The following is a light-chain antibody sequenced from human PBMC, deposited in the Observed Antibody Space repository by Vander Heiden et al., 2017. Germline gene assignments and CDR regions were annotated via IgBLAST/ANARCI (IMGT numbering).Light chain of an antibody. CDR3: LLSDSGARPVV. CDR2: DTS. CDR1: TGAVTSGHY. V-gene: IGLV7-46*01. J-gene: IGLJ2*01. Sequence: QAVVTQEPSLTVSPGGTVPLTCGSRTGAVTSGHYPYGFQRKPGQAPSTLIYDTSNKHSWTPARFSGSLLGGKAALTLSGAQPEDEAEYYCLLSDSGARPVVFGGGTKLTVL.